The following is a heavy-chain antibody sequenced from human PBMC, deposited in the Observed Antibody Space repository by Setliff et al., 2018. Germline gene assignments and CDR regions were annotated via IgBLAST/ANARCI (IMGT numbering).Heavy chain of an antibody. CDR3: ATRLGDF. V-gene: IGHV3-15*01. Sequence: PGGSLRLSCVASGITFSDAWMTWVRQAPGKGLEWVGRIKKKTDGATIDYAAPVKGRFSISRDDSKNTMSLQMNSLKTEDTAVYFCATRLGDFWGQGTLVTVSS. CDR1: GITFSDAW. J-gene: IGHJ4*02. CDR2: IKKKTDGATI.